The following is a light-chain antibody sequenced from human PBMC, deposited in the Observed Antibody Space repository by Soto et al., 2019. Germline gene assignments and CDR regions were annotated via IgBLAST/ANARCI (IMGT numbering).Light chain of an antibody. CDR2: AAS. CDR3: QQYYSYPLT. J-gene: IGKJ4*01. V-gene: IGKV1-17*01. Sequence: DIQMTQSPSSVSASVGDRVTITCRASQGVKTDLGWYQQKPGKAPKRLIYAASRLQSGVPSRFSGSGSGTEFTLTISSLQPEDFASYYCQQYYSYPLTFGGGTKVDIK. CDR1: QGVKTD.